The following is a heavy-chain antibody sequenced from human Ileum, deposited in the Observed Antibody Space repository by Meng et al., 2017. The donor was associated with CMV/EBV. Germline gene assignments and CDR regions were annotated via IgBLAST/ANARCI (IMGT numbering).Heavy chain of an antibody. V-gene: IGHV4-4*07. CDR3: ARNYGSGNWNFFHY. CDR2: IYTSGTT. CDR1: GGSISNYY. Sequence: QVQLQESVQGLLKTSETLSLTCYVSGGSISNYYWSWIRQPAGKGLEWIAHIYTSGTTNYNPSLKSRVTMSVDTSRNQFSLKLTSVTAADTAVYYCARNYGSGNWNFFHYWGQGTLVTVSS. D-gene: IGHD3-10*01. J-gene: IGHJ4*02.